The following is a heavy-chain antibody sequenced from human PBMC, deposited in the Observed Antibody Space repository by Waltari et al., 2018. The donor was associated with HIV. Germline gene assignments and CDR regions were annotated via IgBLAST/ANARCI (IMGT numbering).Heavy chain of an antibody. D-gene: IGHD6-13*01. CDR1: HFSISSGHY. CDR2: VFHSGGI. Sequence: QVQLQESGPGLVKPSDTLSLTCAVSHFSISSGHYWGWIRQSPGKGFEWIGSVFHSGGIFYKPSFRSRVSISVDTSKNQFSLTLTAVTAADTAVYYCARQPAPDSTWFQIYFDYWGQGTVVTVSS. V-gene: IGHV4-38-2*01. J-gene: IGHJ4*02. CDR3: ARQPAPDSTWFQIYFDY.